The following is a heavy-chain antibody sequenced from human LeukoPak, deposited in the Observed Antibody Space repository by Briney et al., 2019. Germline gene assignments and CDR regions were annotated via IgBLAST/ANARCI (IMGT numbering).Heavy chain of an antibody. CDR3: ARGGGDFDY. CDR2: ISYDGSNK. CDR1: GFTFSSYG. Sequence: PGRSLRLSCAASGFTFSSYGMHWVRQAPGKGLEWVAVISYDGSNKYYADSVKGRFTISRDNSKNTLYLQMNSLRAEDTAVYYCARGGGDFDYWGQGTLVTVSS. J-gene: IGHJ4*02. D-gene: IGHD3-16*01. V-gene: IGHV3-30*03.